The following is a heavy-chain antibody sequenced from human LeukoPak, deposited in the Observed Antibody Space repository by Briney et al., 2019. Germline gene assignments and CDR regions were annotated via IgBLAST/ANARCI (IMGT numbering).Heavy chain of an antibody. Sequence: SQTLSLTCAISGDSVSSNSAAWNWIRQSPSRGLEWLGRTYYRSKWYNDYAVSVKSRMTINPDTSKNQFSLQLNSVTPEDTAVYYCARHSGYSAYYYYGMDVWGQGTTVTVSS. J-gene: IGHJ6*02. CDR2: TYYRSKWYN. CDR3: ARHSGYSAYYYYGMDV. V-gene: IGHV6-1*01. CDR1: GDSVSSNSAA. D-gene: IGHD5-12*01.